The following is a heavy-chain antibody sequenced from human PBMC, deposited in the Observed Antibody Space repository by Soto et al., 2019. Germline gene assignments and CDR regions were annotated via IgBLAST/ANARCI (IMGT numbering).Heavy chain of an antibody. CDR2: IFYLGSS. CDR1: GDSIISSDFY. J-gene: IGHJ5*02. CDR3: ARHSLALRKNNWFDT. V-gene: IGHV4-39*01. D-gene: IGHD3-3*02. Sequence: SETLSLTCTVSGDSIISSDFYWGWVRQPPGKGLEWIGSIFYLGSSYYNPSLKSRATMSVDTSKNQFSLRLRSVTAADTALYFCARHSLALRKNNWFDTWGQGIMVTVSS.